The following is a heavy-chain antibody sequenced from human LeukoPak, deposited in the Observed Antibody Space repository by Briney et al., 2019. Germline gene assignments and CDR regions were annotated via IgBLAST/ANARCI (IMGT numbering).Heavy chain of an antibody. Sequence: ASVKVSCKASGYTFTSYDINWVRQATGQGLEWMGWMNPNSGNTGYAQKFQGRVTITRNTSISTAYMELSSLRSEDTAVYYCARGLWILTAERYFDLWGRGTLVTVSS. D-gene: IGHD3-9*01. CDR3: ARGLWILTAERYFDL. CDR1: GYTFTSYD. J-gene: IGHJ2*01. CDR2: MNPNSGNT. V-gene: IGHV1-8*03.